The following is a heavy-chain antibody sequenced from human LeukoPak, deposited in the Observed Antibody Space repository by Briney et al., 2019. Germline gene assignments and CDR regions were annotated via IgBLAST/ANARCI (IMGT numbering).Heavy chain of an antibody. Sequence: SETLPLTCTVSGGSISSGSYYWSWIRQPAGKGLEWIGRMYTSGSTNYNPSLKSRVTISVDTSKNQFSLKLSSVTAADTAVYYCARSFGSSWYNFDYWGQGTLVTVSS. CDR1: GGSISSGSYY. CDR2: MYTSGST. V-gene: IGHV4-61*02. CDR3: ARSFGSSWYNFDY. D-gene: IGHD6-13*01. J-gene: IGHJ4*02.